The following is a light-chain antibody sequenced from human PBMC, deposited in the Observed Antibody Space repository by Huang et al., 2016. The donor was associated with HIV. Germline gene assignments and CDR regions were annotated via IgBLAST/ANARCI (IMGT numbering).Light chain of an antibody. CDR1: QDIGND. CDR3: LQDYTYPWT. J-gene: IGKJ1*01. Sequence: AIQMTQSPASLSASVGDRVTITCRASQDIGNDLGWYQQRLGKAPKILVSAASHLQSGVPSRFTGSVSGTHFTLTISGLQPEDFATYYCLQDYTYPWTFGQGTKVEI. V-gene: IGKV1-6*01. CDR2: AAS.